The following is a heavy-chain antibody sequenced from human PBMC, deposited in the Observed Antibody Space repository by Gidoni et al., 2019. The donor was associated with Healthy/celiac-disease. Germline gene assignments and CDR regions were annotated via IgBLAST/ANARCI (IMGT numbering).Heavy chain of an antibody. CDR1: GGSFSGYY. D-gene: IGHD6-13*01. Sequence: QVQLQQWGAGLLKPSETLSLTCAVYGGSFSGYYWSWIRQPPGKGLECIGEINHSGSTNYNPSLKSRVTISVDTSKNQFSLKLSSVTAADTAVYYCARAQYSSSWYDYWGQGTLVTVSS. CDR2: INHSGST. J-gene: IGHJ4*02. CDR3: ARAQYSSSWYDY. V-gene: IGHV4-34*01.